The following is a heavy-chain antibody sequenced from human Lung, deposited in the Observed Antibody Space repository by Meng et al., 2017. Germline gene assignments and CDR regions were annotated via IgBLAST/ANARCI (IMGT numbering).Heavy chain of an antibody. V-gene: IGHV3-21*01. CDR1: GFTFSSYT. CDR2: ISSSSNYI. Sequence: EVQLVESGGVLVKPGVSLRLSCAASGFTFSSYTMNWVRQAPGKGLEWVSSISSSSNYIYYADSVKGRFTISRDDAKNSLYLQMNSLRAEDTAVYYCARHGTFGAPGTANWFDPWGQGTLVTVSS. J-gene: IGHJ5*02. D-gene: IGHD6-13*01. CDR3: ARHGTFGAPGTANWFDP.